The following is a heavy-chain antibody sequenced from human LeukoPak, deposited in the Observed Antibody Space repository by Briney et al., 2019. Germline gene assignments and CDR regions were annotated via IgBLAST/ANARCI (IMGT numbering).Heavy chain of an antibody. CDR2: INHSGST. V-gene: IGHV4-61*08. CDR3: ARHVRYDFWSGYYTRTRWFDP. J-gene: IGHJ5*02. CDR1: GGSISSGGYY. Sequence: PSETLSLTCTVSGGSISSGGYYWSWIRQPPGKGLEWIGEINHSGSTNYNPSLKSRVTISVDTSKNQFSLKLSSVTAADTAVYYCARHVRYDFWSGYYTRTRWFDPWGQGTLVTVSS. D-gene: IGHD3-3*01.